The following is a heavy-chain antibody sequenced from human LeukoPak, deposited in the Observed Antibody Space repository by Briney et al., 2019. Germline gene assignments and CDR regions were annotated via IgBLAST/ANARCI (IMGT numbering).Heavy chain of an antibody. Sequence: GGSLRLSCAASGFPFSAYWVHWVRQAPGKGLVWVSRINTDGTYTSYADSVKGRFTISRDNAQNTLFLQMTSLRVEDTAVYYCAKDMTGPDDSWGPGTLVTVSS. J-gene: IGHJ4*02. CDR3: AKDMTGPDDS. V-gene: IGHV3-74*01. CDR2: INTDGTYT. D-gene: IGHD3-16*01. CDR1: GFPFSAYW.